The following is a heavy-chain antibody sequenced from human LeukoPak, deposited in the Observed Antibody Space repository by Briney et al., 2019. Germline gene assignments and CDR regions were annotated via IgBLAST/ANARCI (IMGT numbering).Heavy chain of an antibody. CDR1: GFTFSSYA. V-gene: IGHV3-9*01. Sequence: PGGSLRLSCAASGFTFSSYAMSWVRQAPGKGLEWVSGISWNSGSIGYADSVKGRFTISRDNSKNSLYLQMNSLRTEDTALYYCAKDIGGEMATIRLQAGDYWGQGTLVTVSS. CDR3: AKDIGGEMATIRLQAGDY. CDR2: ISWNSGSI. D-gene: IGHD5-24*01. J-gene: IGHJ4*02.